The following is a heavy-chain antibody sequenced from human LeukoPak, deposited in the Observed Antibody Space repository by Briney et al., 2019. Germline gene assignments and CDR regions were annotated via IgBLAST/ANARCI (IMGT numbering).Heavy chain of an antibody. CDR2: IKSKTDGGTT. CDR3: AKDQAVPGTAPDAFDI. V-gene: IGHV3-15*01. J-gene: IGHJ3*02. Sequence: GGSLRLSCAASGFTFSNAWMSWVRQAPGKGLEWVGRIKSKTDGGTTDYAAPVKGRFTISRDNSKNTLYLQMNSLRAEDTAVYYCAKDQAVPGTAPDAFDIWGQGTMVTVSS. D-gene: IGHD6-19*01. CDR1: GFTFSNAW.